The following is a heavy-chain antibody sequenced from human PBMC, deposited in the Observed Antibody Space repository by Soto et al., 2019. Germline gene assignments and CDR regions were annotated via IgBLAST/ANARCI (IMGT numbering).Heavy chain of an antibody. CDR3: ARGDNWNEDYYYYGMDV. V-gene: IGHV3-74*01. D-gene: IGHD1-1*01. CDR2: INSDGSST. Sequence: GESLKISCAASGFTFSSYWMHWVRQAPGKGLVWVSRINSDGSSTSYADSVKGRFTISRDNAKNTLYLQMNSLRAEDTAVYYCARGDNWNEDYYYYGMDVWGQGTTVT. J-gene: IGHJ6*02. CDR1: GFTFSSYW.